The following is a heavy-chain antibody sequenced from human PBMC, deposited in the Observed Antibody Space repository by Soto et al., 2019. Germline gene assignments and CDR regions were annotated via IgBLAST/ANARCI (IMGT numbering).Heavy chain of an antibody. Sequence: PSETVSLTCAVSGGFTSTNNWWSWVRQPPGKGLEWIGDAYHSGSTEYNPSLKSRVSISVDKSKNQISLKLTSATAADTAVYYCARSPPSSYYGGSGTFDYWGQGTLVTVSS. J-gene: IGHJ4*02. CDR1: GGFTSTNNW. D-gene: IGHD3-10*01. V-gene: IGHV4-4*02. CDR2: AYHSGST. CDR3: ARSPPSSYYGGSGTFDY.